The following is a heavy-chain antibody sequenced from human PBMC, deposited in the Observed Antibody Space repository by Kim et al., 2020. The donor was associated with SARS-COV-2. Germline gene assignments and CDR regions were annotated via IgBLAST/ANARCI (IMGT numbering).Heavy chain of an antibody. CDR2: ANSYAN. V-gene: IGHV3-73*01. CDR3: RSGRNY. J-gene: IGHJ4*02. D-gene: IGHD3-10*01. Sequence: ANSYANAYAASVKGRFTISSDDSKNTAYLQMNSLKTEDTAVYYCRSGRNYWGQGTLVTVSS.